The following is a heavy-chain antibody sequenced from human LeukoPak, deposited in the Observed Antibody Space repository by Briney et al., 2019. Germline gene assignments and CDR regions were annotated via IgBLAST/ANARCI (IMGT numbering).Heavy chain of an antibody. J-gene: IGHJ4*02. Sequence: KASETLSLTCTVSGGSISSGDYYWSWIRQPPGKGLEWIGYIYYSGSTYYNPSLKSRVTISVDTSKNQFSLKLSSVTAADTAVYYCARDPPGSGSYLDYWGQGTLVTVSS. CDR2: IYYSGST. CDR1: GGSISSGDYY. V-gene: IGHV4-30-4*02. CDR3: ARDPPGSGSYLDY. D-gene: IGHD3-10*01.